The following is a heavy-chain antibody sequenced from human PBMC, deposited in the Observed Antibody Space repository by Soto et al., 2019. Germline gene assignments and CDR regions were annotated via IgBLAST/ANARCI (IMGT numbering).Heavy chain of an antibody. V-gene: IGHV3-21*01. CDR3: ARNRLSVRGSNDY. CDR1: GFTFSSYS. CDR2: ISSSSSYI. D-gene: IGHD3-10*01. J-gene: IGHJ4*02. Sequence: GGSLRLSCAASGFTFSSYSMNWVRQAPGKGLEWVSSISSSSSYIYYADSVKGRFTISRDNAKNSLYLQMNSLRAEDTAVYYCARNRLSVRGSNDYWGQGTLVTVSS.